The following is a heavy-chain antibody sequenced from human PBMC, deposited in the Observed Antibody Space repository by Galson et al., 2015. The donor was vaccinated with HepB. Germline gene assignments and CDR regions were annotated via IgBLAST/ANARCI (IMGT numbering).Heavy chain of an antibody. CDR2: ISSSSNYI. V-gene: IGHV3-21*01. CDR3: ARDLGVDYIFDY. D-gene: IGHD3-16*01. CDR1: GFTFSSYS. Sequence: SLRLSCAASGFTFSSYSMNWVRQAPGKGLEWVASISSSSNYIYYADSVRGRFTISRDNAKNSLFVQMNSLRAEDTAVYYCARDLGVDYIFDYWGQGTPVTVSS. J-gene: IGHJ4*02.